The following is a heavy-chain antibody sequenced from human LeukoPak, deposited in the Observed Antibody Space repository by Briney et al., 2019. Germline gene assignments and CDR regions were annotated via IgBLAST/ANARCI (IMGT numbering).Heavy chain of an antibody. CDR1: GDSLSRGDFY. J-gene: IGHJ5*02. D-gene: IGHD3-9*01. V-gene: IGHV4-30-4*01. CDR3: ARESGPDWYSWFDP. Sequence: SETLSLTCTVSGDSLSRGDFYWSWIRQPPGKGLEWIAFIYYSGSTYYNPSLKSRLTISVDTSKNQFSLRLSSVTAADTAVYYCARESGPDWYSWFDPWGQGTLVTVSS. CDR2: IYYSGST.